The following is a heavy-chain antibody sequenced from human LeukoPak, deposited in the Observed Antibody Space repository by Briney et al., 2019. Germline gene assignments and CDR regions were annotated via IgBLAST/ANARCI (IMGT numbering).Heavy chain of an antibody. Sequence: KPSETLSLTCAVYGGSFSGYYWSWIRQPPGKGLEWIGEINHSGSTNYNPSLKSRVTISVDTSKNQFSLKLSSVTAADTAVYYCARARSGWYVAYFDYWGQGTLVTVSS. D-gene: IGHD6-19*01. V-gene: IGHV4-34*01. J-gene: IGHJ4*02. CDR3: ARARSGWYVAYFDY. CDR2: INHSGST. CDR1: GGSFSGYY.